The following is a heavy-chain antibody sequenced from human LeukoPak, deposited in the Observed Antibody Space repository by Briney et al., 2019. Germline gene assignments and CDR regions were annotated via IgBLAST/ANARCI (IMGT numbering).Heavy chain of an antibody. D-gene: IGHD6-19*01. J-gene: IGHJ4*02. Sequence: GGSLRLSCAASGFTFSSYGMHWVRQAPGKGLEWVAVIWYDGSNKYYADSVKGRFTISRDNSKNTLYLQMNSLRAEDTAVYYCAKEGGGSSGDVIEYYCDYWGQGTLVTVSS. CDR1: GFTFSSYG. CDR3: AKEGGGSSGDVIEYYCDY. V-gene: IGHV3-33*06. CDR2: IWYDGSNK.